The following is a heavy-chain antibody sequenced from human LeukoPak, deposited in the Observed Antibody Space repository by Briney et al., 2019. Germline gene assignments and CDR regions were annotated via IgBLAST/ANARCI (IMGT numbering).Heavy chain of an antibody. D-gene: IGHD3-3*01. Sequence: GGSLRLSCAASGFIFSDHWMHWVRQAPGKGLVWLSRINNDGSSTIYADSVRGRFTFSRDNAENTLFLEMSSLRVEDTAVYYCVRERNNFWSGHHSIFDSWGQGTLVTVSS. CDR1: GFIFSDHW. V-gene: IGHV3-74*01. CDR2: INNDGSST. J-gene: IGHJ4*02. CDR3: VRERNNFWSGHHSIFDS.